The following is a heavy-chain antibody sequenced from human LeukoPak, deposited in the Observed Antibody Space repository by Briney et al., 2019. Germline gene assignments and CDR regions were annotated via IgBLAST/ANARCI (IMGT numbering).Heavy chain of an antibody. CDR1: GFTFSDYY. Sequence: GGSLRLSCAASGFTFSDYYMSWIRQAPGKGLEWVSYISSSSSYTNYADSVKGRFTISGDNARNSLYLQMNSLRAEDTAVYYCASFSERYAVDYWGQGTLVTVSS. J-gene: IGHJ4*02. V-gene: IGHV3-11*06. CDR3: ASFSERYAVDY. D-gene: IGHD1-26*01. CDR2: ISSSSSYT.